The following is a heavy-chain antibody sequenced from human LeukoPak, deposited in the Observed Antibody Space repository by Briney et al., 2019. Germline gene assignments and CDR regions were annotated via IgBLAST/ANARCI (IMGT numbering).Heavy chain of an antibody. CDR1: GYTFTSYG. Sequence: ATVKVSCKASGYTFTSYGISWVRQAPGQGLEGMGWISAYNGNTNYAQKLQGRVTMTTDASTSTAYMELRSLRSDDTAVYYCATDSFGARYGMDVWGQGTTVTVSS. V-gene: IGHV1-18*01. J-gene: IGHJ6*02. CDR2: ISAYNGNT. D-gene: IGHD3-16*01. CDR3: ATDSFGARYGMDV.